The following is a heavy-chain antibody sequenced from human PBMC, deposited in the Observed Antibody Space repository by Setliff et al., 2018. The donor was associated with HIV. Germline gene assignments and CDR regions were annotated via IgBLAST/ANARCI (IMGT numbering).Heavy chain of an antibody. Sequence: LSLTCAVYGGPLSGYFWSWIRQSPGKGLEWIGEISFSGTTNYNPSLKSRVTISIDTSKNQFSLKLTSVTAADTAVYYCARTRGYCSATSCYALRGPDYWGQGTLVTVSS. CDR1: GGPLSGYF. CDR2: ISFSGTT. J-gene: IGHJ4*02. D-gene: IGHD2-2*01. V-gene: IGHV4-34*01. CDR3: ARTRGYCSATSCYALRGPDY.